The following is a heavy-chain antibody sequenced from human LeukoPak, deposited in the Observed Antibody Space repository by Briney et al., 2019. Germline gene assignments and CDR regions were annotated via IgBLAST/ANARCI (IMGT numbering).Heavy chain of an antibody. CDR2: INHSGST. Sequence: PSETLSLTCAVYGGSFSGYYWSWIRQPPGKGLEWIGEINHSGSTNYNPSLKSRVTIPVDTSKNQFSLKLSSVTAADTAVYYCARYTYCSSTSCPRIDAFDIWGQGTMVTVSS. D-gene: IGHD2-2*01. V-gene: IGHV4-34*01. CDR1: GGSFSGYY. J-gene: IGHJ3*02. CDR3: ARYTYCSSTSCPRIDAFDI.